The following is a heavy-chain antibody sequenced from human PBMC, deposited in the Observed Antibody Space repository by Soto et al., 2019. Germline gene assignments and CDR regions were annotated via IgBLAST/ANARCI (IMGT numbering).Heavy chain of an antibody. Sequence: GGSLRLSCAASGFTFSSYGMHWVRQAPGKGLEWVAVIWYDGSNKYYADSVKGRFTISRDNSKNTLYLQMNSLRAEDTAVYYCARDSSYGSGSYYKGPIGYWGQGTLVTVSS. V-gene: IGHV3-33*01. J-gene: IGHJ4*02. CDR1: GFTFSSYG. CDR3: ARDSSYGSGSYYKGPIGY. D-gene: IGHD3-10*01. CDR2: IWYDGSNK.